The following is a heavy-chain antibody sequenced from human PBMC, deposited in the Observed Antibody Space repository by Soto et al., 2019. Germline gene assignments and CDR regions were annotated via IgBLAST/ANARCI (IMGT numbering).Heavy chain of an antibody. CDR2: IFSNDDK. J-gene: IGHJ5*02. D-gene: IGHD2-2*01. CDR1: GLSLTNGRLG. CDR3: ALIKDCSRTDCYLASFDP. Sequence: SGPTLVNPTETLTLPCTVSGLSLTNGRLGVSWIRQPPGKALEWLAHIFSNDDKSYSTSLKSRLTISKDISRSQVVLTMTNMDPVDSATYYCALIKDCSRTDCYLASFDPWGQGTLVTVSS. V-gene: IGHV2-26*01.